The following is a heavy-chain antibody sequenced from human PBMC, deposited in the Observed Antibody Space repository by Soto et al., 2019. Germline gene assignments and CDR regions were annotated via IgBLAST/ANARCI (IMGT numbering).Heavy chain of an antibody. CDR3: ARAVAVPADLDY. D-gene: IGHD6-19*01. CDR1: GYTFTGYA. Sequence: QVQLVQSGAEEKKPGASVKVSCKASGYTFTGYAMHWVRQAPGQRLEWMGWINAGNGNTKYSQKFQARVTITRDTSASTAYRELSSLRSEDTAVYYCARAVAVPADLDYWGQGTLVTVSS. V-gene: IGHV1-3*05. CDR2: INAGNGNT. J-gene: IGHJ4*02.